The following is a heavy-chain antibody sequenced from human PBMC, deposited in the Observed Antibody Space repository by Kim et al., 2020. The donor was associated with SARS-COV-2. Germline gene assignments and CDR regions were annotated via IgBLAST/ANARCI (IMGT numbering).Heavy chain of an antibody. J-gene: IGHJ5*02. V-gene: IGHV3-23*01. D-gene: IGHD6-6*01. CDR3: AKDKGSSSSENWFDP. Sequence: GGSLRLSCAASGFTFSSYAMSWVRQAPGKGLEWVSAISGSGGSTYYADSVKGRFTISRDNSKNTLYLQMNSLRAEDTAVYYCAKDKGSSSSENWFDPWGQGTLVPVSS. CDR2: ISGSGGST. CDR1: GFTFSSYA.